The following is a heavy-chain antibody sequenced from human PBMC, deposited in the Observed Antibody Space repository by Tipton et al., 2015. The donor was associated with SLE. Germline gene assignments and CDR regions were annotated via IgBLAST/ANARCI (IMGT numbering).Heavy chain of an antibody. V-gene: IGHV3-48*03. CDR1: GFTFSSYE. CDR2: ISSSGSTI. J-gene: IGHJ4*02. Sequence: PRLSCAASGFTFSSYEMNWVRQAPGKGLEWVSCISSSGSTIYYADSVKGRFTISRNNAKNSLYLQMNSLRAENTAVYYCARGGGGSYQGYWGQGTLVAVSS. CDR3: ARGGGGSYQGY. D-gene: IGHD1-26*01.